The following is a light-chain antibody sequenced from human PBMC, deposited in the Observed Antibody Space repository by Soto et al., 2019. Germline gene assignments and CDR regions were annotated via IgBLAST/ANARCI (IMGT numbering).Light chain of an antibody. Sequence: DIQVNMSAAALSAYVGDRVTITCRASQSISSWLAWYQQKPGKAPKLLIYDASSLESGVPSRFSGSGSGTEFTLTISSLQPDDFAVYYCQLCNNWPPWTFGQGTKVDIK. CDR2: DAS. CDR1: QSISSW. V-gene: IGKV1-5*01. CDR3: QLCNNWPPWT. J-gene: IGKJ1*01.